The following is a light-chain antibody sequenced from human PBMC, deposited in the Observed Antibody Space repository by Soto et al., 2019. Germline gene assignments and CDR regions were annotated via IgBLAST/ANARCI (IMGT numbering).Light chain of an antibody. CDR2: GAS. CDR1: QSVSYY. Sequence: EIVLTQSPATLSLSPLGRDTLXWRASQSVSYYLAWYQQKPGQAPRLLIYGASSRATGIPDRFSGSGSGTDFTLTISRLEPEDFAVYYCQQYGSSPPTFGQGTKVDIK. J-gene: IGKJ1*01. CDR3: QQYGSSPPT. V-gene: IGKV3-20*01.